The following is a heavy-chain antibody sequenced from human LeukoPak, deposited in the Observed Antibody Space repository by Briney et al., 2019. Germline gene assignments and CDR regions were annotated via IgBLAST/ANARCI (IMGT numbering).Heavy chain of an antibody. D-gene: IGHD1-26*01. V-gene: IGHV3-7*01. CDR3: ARLNSGSYLGY. Sequence: GGSLRLSCAASGFTFSSYWMGWVRQAPGKGLEWVANIKQDGSEKYYVDSVKGRFTISRDNAKNSLYLQMNSLRAEDTAVYYCARLNSGSYLGYWGQGTLVTVSS. J-gene: IGHJ4*02. CDR1: GFTFSSYW. CDR2: IKQDGSEK.